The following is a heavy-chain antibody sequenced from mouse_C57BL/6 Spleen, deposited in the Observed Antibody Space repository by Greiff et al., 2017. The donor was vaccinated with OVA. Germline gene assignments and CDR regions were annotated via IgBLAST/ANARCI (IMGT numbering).Heavy chain of an antibody. J-gene: IGHJ3*01. CDR3: ASGGGSSLFSY. CDR1: GYAFTNYL. CDR2: INPGGGDT. Sequence: QVQLQQSGAELVRPGTSVKVSCKASGYAFTNYLIEWVKQRPGQGLEWIGVINPGGGDTNYNEKFKGKATLAADKSSSTAYMQLSSLTYDDSAVYVCASGGGSSLFSYWGQGTLVTVSA. D-gene: IGHD1-1*01. V-gene: IGHV1-54*01.